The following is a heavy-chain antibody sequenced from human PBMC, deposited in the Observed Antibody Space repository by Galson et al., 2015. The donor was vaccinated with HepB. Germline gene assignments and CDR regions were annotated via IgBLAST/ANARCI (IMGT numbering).Heavy chain of an antibody. CDR2: IIPIFGIA. CDR1: GGTFSSYA. CDR3: ARDERAYYDSSGSLNAFDI. Sequence: SVKVSCKASGGTFSSYAISWVRRAPGQGLEWMGGIIPIFGIANYAQKFQGRVTITADESTSTAYMELSSLRSEDTAVYYCARDERAYYDSSGSLNAFDIWGQGTMVTVSS. J-gene: IGHJ3*02. V-gene: IGHV1-69*13. D-gene: IGHD3-22*01.